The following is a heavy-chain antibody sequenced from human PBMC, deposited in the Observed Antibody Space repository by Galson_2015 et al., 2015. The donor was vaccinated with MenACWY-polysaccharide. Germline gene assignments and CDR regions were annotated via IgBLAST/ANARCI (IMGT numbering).Heavy chain of an antibody. CDR1: GFTFGDHY. J-gene: IGHJ2*01. V-gene: IGHV3-72*01. CDR3: SRVASGYEVWFFDL. D-gene: IGHD5-12*01. Sequence: SLRLSCAASGFTFGDHYMDWVRQAPGKGLEWVGRIRNKANGYTTEYAASVKGRFTISRADSKNSLYLQMNGLKAEDTAVYYCSRVASGYEVWFFDLWGRGTLVTVSS. CDR2: IRNKANGYTT.